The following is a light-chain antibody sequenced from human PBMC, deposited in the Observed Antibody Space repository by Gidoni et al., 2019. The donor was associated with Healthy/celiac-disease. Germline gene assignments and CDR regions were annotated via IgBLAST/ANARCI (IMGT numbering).Light chain of an antibody. CDR1: PSLLHSNGYNY. CDR2: LGS. CDR3: MQALQTPLT. Sequence: EIVMTQSPLSLPVTPGEPASTSCRSSPSLLHSNGYNYLDWYLQKPGQSPQLLIYLGSNRASGVPDRFSGSGSGTDFTLKISRVEAEDVGVYYCMQALQTPLTFGGGTKVEIK. V-gene: IGKV2-28*01. J-gene: IGKJ4*01.